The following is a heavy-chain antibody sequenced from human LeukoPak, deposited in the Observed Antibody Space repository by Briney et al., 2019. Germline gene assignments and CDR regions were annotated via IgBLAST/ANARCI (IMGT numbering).Heavy chain of an antibody. J-gene: IGHJ4*02. V-gene: IGHV1-2*06. CDR3: ARVEITMVRGVPSRLNY. CDR2: INPNSGGT. CDR1: GYTFTGYY. Sequence: ASVKVSCKASGYTFTGYYMHWVRQAPGQGLEWMGRINPNSGGTNYAQKFQGRVTMTRDTSISTACMELSRLRSDGTAVYYCARVEITMVRGVPSRLNYWGQGTLVTVSS. D-gene: IGHD3-10*01.